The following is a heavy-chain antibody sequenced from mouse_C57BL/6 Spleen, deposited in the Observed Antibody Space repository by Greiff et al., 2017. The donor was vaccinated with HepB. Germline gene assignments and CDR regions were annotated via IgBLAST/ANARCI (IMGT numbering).Heavy chain of an antibody. D-gene: IGHD4-1*01. CDR3: ARPNWGFYFDY. Sequence: EVKLMESGGGLVKPGGSLKLSCAASGFTFSDYGMHWVRQAPEKGLEWVAYISSGSSTNYYADTVKGRFTISRDNAKNTLFLQMTSLRSEDTAMYYCARPNWGFYFDYWGQGTTLTVSS. V-gene: IGHV5-17*01. CDR2: ISSGSSTN. J-gene: IGHJ2*01. CDR1: GFTFSDYG.